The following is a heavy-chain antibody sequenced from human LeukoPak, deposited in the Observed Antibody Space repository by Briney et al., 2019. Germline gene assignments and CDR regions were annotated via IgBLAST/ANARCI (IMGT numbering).Heavy chain of an antibody. J-gene: IGHJ6*02. D-gene: IGHD6-13*01. V-gene: IGHV3-43*02. CDR1: GFIFDAYA. Sequence: TGGSLRLSCTASGFIFDAYAMHWVRQAPGKGLEWVSLISRDGGSTYYADSVKGRFTISRDNSKNSLYLHMNTLRTEDTAFYYCAKTYSSSWSKGISYYYNMDVWGRGTTVTVSS. CDR2: ISRDGGST. CDR3: AKTYSSSWSKGISYYYNMDV.